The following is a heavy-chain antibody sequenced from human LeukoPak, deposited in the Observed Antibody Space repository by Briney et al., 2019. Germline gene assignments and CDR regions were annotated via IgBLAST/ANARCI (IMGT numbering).Heavy chain of an antibody. CDR3: ARQWRELQLGY. D-gene: IGHD1-26*01. J-gene: IGHJ4*02. V-gene: IGHV3-7*01. CDR1: GFTFSKFP. CDR2: IKQGGSEK. Sequence: GGSLRLSCAASGFTFSKFPMGWVRQAPGKGLEWVADIKQGGSEKYYVDSVKGRFTISRDNAKNSLYLQMNSLGAEDTAVYYCARQWRELQLGYWGQGTLVTVSS.